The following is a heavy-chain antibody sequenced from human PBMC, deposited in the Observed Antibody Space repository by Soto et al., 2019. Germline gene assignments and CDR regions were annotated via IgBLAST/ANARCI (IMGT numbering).Heavy chain of an antibody. Sequence: QPGGSLRLSCAASGFTFSSYEMNWVRQAPGKGLEWVSYISSSGSTIYYADSVKGRFTISRDNAKNSLYLQMNSLRAEDTAVYYCARDRDDHYYYYGMDVWGQGTTVTVSS. CDR3: ARDRDDHYYYYGMDV. CDR2: ISSSGSTI. D-gene: IGHD1-1*01. CDR1: GFTFSSYE. J-gene: IGHJ6*02. V-gene: IGHV3-48*03.